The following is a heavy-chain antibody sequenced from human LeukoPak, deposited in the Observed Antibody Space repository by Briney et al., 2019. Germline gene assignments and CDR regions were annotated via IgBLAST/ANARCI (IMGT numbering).Heavy chain of an antibody. Sequence: SVKVSCKASGGTFSSYAISWVRQAPGQGLEWMGGIIPIFGTANYAQKFQGRVTITADEFTSTAYMELSSLRSEDTAVYYCAREGDYGGNSRRFDYWGQGTLVTVSS. CDR2: IIPIFGTA. V-gene: IGHV1-69*13. J-gene: IGHJ4*02. CDR1: GGTFSSYA. D-gene: IGHD4-23*01. CDR3: AREGDYGGNSRRFDY.